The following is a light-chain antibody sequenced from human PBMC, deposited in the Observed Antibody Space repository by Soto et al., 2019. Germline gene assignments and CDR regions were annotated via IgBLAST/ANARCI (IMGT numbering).Light chain of an antibody. CDR2: HAS. J-gene: IGKJ3*01. CDR1: QGISNY. CDR3: QTYTNLRFT. Sequence: DIQMTQSPSSLSASIGDRVTITCRASQGISNYLAWYQEKPGKAPELLIYHASTLQSGVPSRFSGSGSGTYFTLTISSLQPEDVATDYCQTYTNLRFTFGPGTKVDLK. V-gene: IGKV1-27*01.